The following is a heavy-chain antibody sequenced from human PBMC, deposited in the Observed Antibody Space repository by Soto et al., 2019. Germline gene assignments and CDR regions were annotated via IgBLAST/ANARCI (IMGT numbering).Heavy chain of an antibody. J-gene: IGHJ4*02. Sequence: QVQLQESGPGLVKPSQTLSLPCTVSGGSISSGGYYWSWIRQHPGKGLEWIGYIYYSGSTYYNPSLKSRVTISVDTSKNQFSLKLSSVTASDTAVYYCARDNFSGGYSGPGGIDYWGQGTLVTVSS. V-gene: IGHV4-31*03. CDR1: GGSISSGGYY. CDR2: IYYSGST. CDR3: ARDNFSGGYSGPGGIDY. D-gene: IGHD5-12*01.